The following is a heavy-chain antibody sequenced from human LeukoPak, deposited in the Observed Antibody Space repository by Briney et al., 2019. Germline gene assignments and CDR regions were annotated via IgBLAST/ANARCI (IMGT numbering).Heavy chain of an antibody. D-gene: IGHD3-3*01. V-gene: IGHV3-7*01. Sequence: PGGSLRLSCAASGFSFSTYWMSWVRQAPGKGLEWVANIEQDGSGEYYVDSVKGRFTISRDNAKNSLSLQMNSLRAEDTAVYHCARAKGGTQFDFWSGYYKSAFDIWGQGTMVTVSS. CDR3: ARAKGGTQFDFWSGYYKSAFDI. CDR2: IEQDGSGE. J-gene: IGHJ3*02. CDR1: GFSFSTYW.